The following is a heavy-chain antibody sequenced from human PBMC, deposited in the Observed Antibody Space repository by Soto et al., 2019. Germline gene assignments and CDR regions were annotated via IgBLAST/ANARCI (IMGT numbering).Heavy chain of an antibody. J-gene: IGHJ4*02. D-gene: IGHD1-26*01. Sequence: PGGSLRLSCAASGFTFDDYAMHWVRQAPGKGLEWVSGISWNSGSIGYADSVKGRFTISRDNAKNSLYLQMNSLRAEDTALYYCAKDIGSIVGANNFDCWGQGGLVTGSS. CDR1: GFTFDDYA. V-gene: IGHV3-9*01. CDR3: AKDIGSIVGANNFDC. CDR2: ISWNSGSI.